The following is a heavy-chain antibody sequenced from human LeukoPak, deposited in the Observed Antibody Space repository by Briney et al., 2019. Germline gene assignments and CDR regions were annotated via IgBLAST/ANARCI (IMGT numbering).Heavy chain of an antibody. V-gene: IGHV4-34*01. CDR1: GGSFSGCY. J-gene: IGHJ4*02. CDR2: INHSGST. Sequence: TSETLSLTCAVYGGSFSGCYWSWIRQPPGKGLEWIGEINHSGSTNYNPSLKSRVTISVDTSKNQFSLKLSSVTAADTAVYYCAISRGYWGQGTLVTVSS. D-gene: IGHD3-10*01. CDR3: AISRGY.